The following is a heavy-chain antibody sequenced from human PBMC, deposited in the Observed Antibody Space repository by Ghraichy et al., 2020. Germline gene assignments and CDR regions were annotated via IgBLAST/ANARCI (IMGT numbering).Heavy chain of an antibody. Sequence: GGLRLSCVASGFTLSSYSLNWVRQAPGKGLEWVTYITSSSRTKSYADSVKGRFTISRDNAKNSLYLQMNSLRDEDTAVYYCARGSKVVRFYYYDALDVWGQGTTVTVSS. CDR3: ARGSKVVRFYYYDALDV. CDR2: ITSSSRTK. CDR1: GFTLSSYS. V-gene: IGHV3-48*02. J-gene: IGHJ6*02. D-gene: IGHD4-23*01.